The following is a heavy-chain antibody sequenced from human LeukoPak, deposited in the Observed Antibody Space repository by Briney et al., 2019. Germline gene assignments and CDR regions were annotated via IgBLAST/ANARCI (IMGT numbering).Heavy chain of an antibody. CDR2: ISWNSGSI. CDR3: AKGLRGVVVTGAFDI. V-gene: IGHV3-9*03. D-gene: IGHD2-21*02. Sequence: PCRSLRLSCAASGFTFDDYAMHWVRQAPGKGLEWVSGISWNSGSIGYADSVKGRFTISRDNAKNSLYLQMNSLRAEDMALYYCAKGLRGVVVTGAFDIWGQGTMVTVSS. J-gene: IGHJ3*02. CDR1: GFTFDDYA.